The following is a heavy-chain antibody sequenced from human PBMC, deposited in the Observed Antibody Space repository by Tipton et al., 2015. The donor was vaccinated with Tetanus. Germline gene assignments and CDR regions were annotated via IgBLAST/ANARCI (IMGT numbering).Heavy chain of an antibody. CDR2: IYYTGNT. V-gene: IGHV4-39*01. Sequence: TLSLTCTVSGGSMSSSSYFWAWIRQPPGKGLEWIGSIYYTGNTYYNSSLKSRVTISVDTSKNQFSLKLTSVTAADTSGYYCARHTSNWKALGFDPWGQGTLVTVSS. CDR1: GGSMSSSSYF. D-gene: IGHD1-20*01. J-gene: IGHJ5*02. CDR3: ARHTSNWKALGFDP.